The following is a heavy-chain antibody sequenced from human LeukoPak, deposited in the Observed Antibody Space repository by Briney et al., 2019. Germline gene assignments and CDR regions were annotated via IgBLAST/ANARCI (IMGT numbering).Heavy chain of an antibody. Sequence: ASVKVSCKASDYTFTRYGISWVRQAPGQRLEWMGWINAGNGNTKYSQKFQGRVTITRDTSASTAYMELSSLRSEDTAVYYCARSSSSRVDYWGQGTLVTVSS. J-gene: IGHJ4*02. V-gene: IGHV1-3*01. CDR1: DYTFTRYG. D-gene: IGHD6-13*01. CDR2: INAGNGNT. CDR3: ARSSSSRVDY.